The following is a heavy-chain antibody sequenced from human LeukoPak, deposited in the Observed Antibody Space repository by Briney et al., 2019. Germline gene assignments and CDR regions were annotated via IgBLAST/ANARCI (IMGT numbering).Heavy chain of an antibody. V-gene: IGHV3-20*04. D-gene: IGHD4-17*01. J-gene: IGHJ4*02. CDR3: ARKEASLYGDTSYFDY. Sequence: GGSLRLSCAASGFTFDDYGMSWVRQAPGKGLEWVSGINWNGGSTGYADSVKGRFTISRDNAKNSLYLQMNSLRAEDTALYYCARKEASLYGDTSYFDYWGQGTPVTVSP. CDR1: GFTFDDYG. CDR2: INWNGGST.